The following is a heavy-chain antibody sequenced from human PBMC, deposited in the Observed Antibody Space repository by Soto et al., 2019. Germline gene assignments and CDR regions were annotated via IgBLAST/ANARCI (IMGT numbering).Heavy chain of an antibody. CDR2: ISYDGSNK. Sequence: GGSLRLSCAASGFTFSSYGMHWVRQAPGKGLEWVAVISYDGSNKYYADSVKGRFTISRDNSKNTLYLQMNSLRAEDTAVYYCAKDYYDSSGYSGYYFDYWGQGTLVTVSS. D-gene: IGHD3-22*01. V-gene: IGHV3-30*18. CDR1: GFTFSSYG. CDR3: AKDYYDSSGYSGYYFDY. J-gene: IGHJ4*02.